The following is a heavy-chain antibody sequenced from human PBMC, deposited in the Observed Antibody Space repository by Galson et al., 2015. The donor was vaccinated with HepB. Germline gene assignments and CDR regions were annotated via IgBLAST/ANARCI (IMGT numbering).Heavy chain of an antibody. CDR1: GFTFSSYA. J-gene: IGHJ4*02. Sequence: SLRLSCAASGFTFSSYAMHWVRQAPGKGLEWVAVISYDGSNKYYADSVKGRFTISRDNPKNTLYLQMNSLRAEDTAVYYCARDRYDSSGYPPYYFDYWGQGTLVTVSS. V-gene: IGHV3-30-3*01. CDR2: ISYDGSNK. CDR3: ARDRYDSSGYPPYYFDY. D-gene: IGHD3-22*01.